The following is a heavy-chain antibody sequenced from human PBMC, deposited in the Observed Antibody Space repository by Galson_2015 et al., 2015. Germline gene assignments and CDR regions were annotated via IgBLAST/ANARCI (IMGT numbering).Heavy chain of an antibody. V-gene: IGHV3-30*01. CDR3: ARDAYDKRTSPSYSSYMAV. Sequence: SLRLSCAASGFAFSSYAMHWVRQAPGKGLEWVAVISYDGSNKYYADSVKGRFTISRDNSKNTLYLQMNSLRAEDTAVYYCARDAYDKRTSPSYSSYMAVGGKGTSVPV. CDR2: ISYDGSNK. CDR1: GFAFSSYA. D-gene: IGHD3-22*01. J-gene: IGHJ6*03.